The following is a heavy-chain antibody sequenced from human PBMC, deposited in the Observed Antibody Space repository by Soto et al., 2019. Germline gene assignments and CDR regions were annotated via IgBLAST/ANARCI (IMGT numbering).Heavy chain of an antibody. V-gene: IGHV4-31*03. CDR1: GGSISSGGYY. D-gene: IGHD1-7*01. CDR2: IYYSGST. Sequence: PSETLSLTCTVSGGSISSGGYYWSWIRQHPGKGLEWIGYIYYSGSTYYNPSLKSRVTISVDTSKNQFSLKLSSVTAADTAVYYCARDSSVTGTTAEIDAFDIRGQGTMVTVSS. J-gene: IGHJ3*02. CDR3: ARDSSVTGTTAEIDAFDI.